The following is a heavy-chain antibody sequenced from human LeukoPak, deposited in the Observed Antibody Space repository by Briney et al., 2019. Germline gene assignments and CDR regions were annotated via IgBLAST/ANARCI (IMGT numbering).Heavy chain of an antibody. CDR2: ISSSGSTI. Sequence: GGSLRLSCAASGFTFSDYYMSWIRQAPGKGLEWVSYISSSGSTIYYADSVKGRFTISRDNSKKTLYLQMNSLIAEDTAVYYCARDIGGYDQGKLIYWGQGTLVTVSS. CDR1: GFTFSDYY. CDR3: ARDIGGYDQGKLIY. J-gene: IGHJ4*02. D-gene: IGHD5-12*01. V-gene: IGHV3-11*04.